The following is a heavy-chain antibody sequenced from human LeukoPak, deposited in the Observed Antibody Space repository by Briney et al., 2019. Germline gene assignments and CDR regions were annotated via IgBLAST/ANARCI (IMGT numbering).Heavy chain of an antibody. V-gene: IGHV3-64*01. J-gene: IGHJ4*02. CDR2: ISSNGGST. D-gene: IGHD1-14*01. CDR3: ARDSSGSYFDY. CDR1: GFTFSSYA. Sequence: GGSLRLSCAASGFTFSSYAMHWVRQAPGKGLEYVSAISSNGGSTYYANSVKGRFTISIDNSKNTLYLQMGSLRAEDMAVYYCARDSSGSYFDYWGQGTLVTVSS.